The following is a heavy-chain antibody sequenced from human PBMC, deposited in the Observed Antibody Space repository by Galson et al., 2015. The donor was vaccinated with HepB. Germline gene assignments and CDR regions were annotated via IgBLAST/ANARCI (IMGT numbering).Heavy chain of an antibody. V-gene: IGHV3-66*01. CDR2: IYSGGST. CDR3: AREGWGLYGDYAGN. J-gene: IGHJ4*02. CDR1: GFTVSSNY. Sequence: SLRLSCAASGFTVSSNYMSWVRQAPGKGLEWVSVIYSGGSTYYADSVKGRFTISRDNSKNTLYLQMNSLRAEDTAVYYCAREGWGLYGDYAGNWGQGTPVTVSS. D-gene: IGHD4-17*01.